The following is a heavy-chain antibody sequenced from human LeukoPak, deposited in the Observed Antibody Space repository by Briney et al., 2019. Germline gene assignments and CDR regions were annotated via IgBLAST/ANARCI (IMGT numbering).Heavy chain of an antibody. CDR1: GFTFNKYG. V-gene: IGHV3-30*03. CDR2: RSDDVSAQ. D-gene: IGHD3-22*01. J-gene: IGHJ1*01. Sequence: PGGSLRLSCIASGFTFNKYGMHWGRQAPGKGLEWLAVRSDDVSAQHYADSVRGRFAISRDNSKNTLSLHMNRLRPEDAAMFFCARDRDPYSSGTWDSWGQGTLVIVSS. CDR3: ARDRDPYSSGTWDS.